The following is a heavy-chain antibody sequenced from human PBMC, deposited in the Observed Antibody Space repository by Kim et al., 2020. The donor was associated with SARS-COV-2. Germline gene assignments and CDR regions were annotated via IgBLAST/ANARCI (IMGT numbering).Heavy chain of an antibody. J-gene: IGHJ6*02. D-gene: IGHD3-9*01. CDR2: INHSGST. V-gene: IGHV4-34*01. CDR1: GVSFSGYY. CDR3: ARGRFRYFGNLYYYYYGMDV. Sequence: SETLSLTCAVYGVSFSGYYWSWIRQPPGKGLEWIGEINHSGSTNYNPSLKSRVTISVDTSKNQFSLKLSPVTAADTAVYYCARGRFRYFGNLYYYYYGMDVWGQGTTVTVSS.